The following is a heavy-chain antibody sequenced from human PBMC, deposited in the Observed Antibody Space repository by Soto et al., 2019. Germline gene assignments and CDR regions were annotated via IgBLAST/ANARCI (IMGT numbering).Heavy chain of an antibody. CDR3: ARQASGYDRGDAFYI. V-gene: IGHV3-21*01. Sequence: EVQLVESGGGLVKPGGSLRLSCAASGFTFSSYSMNWVRQAPGKGLEWVSSISSSSSYIYYADSVKGRFTISRDNAKNSLYLQMNSLRAEDTAVYYCARQASGYDRGDAFYIWGQGTMVTVSS. J-gene: IGHJ3*02. CDR1: GFTFSSYS. D-gene: IGHD5-12*01. CDR2: ISSSSSYI.